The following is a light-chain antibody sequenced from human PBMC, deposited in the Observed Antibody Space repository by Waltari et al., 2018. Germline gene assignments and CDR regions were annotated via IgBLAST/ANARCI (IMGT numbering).Light chain of an antibody. CDR3: GTWDSSLSAGV. V-gene: IGLV1-51*01. Sequence: QSVLTQPPSVSAAPGQKVTISCSGTRFNIGNNYVSWYQQLPGTPPKLLISGNKKRPSGIPDRFSGSKSCTSATLGITGLQTGDEADYYCGTWDSSLSAGVFGGGTKLTVL. CDR2: GNK. J-gene: IGLJ3*02. CDR1: RFNIGNNY.